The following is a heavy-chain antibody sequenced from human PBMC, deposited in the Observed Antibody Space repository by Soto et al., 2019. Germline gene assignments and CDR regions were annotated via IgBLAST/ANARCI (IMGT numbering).Heavy chain of an antibody. CDR1: GYTLTSYG. D-gene: IGHD5-12*01. Sequence: ASVKVSCKASGYTLTSYGISWVRQAPGQGLDWMGWISAYNGNTNYAQKLQGRVTMTTDTSTSTAYMELRSLRSDDTAVYYCARAATMYYYYYYYMDVWGKGTTVTVSS. CDR2: ISAYNGNT. V-gene: IGHV1-18*01. J-gene: IGHJ6*03. CDR3: ARAATMYYYYYYYMDV.